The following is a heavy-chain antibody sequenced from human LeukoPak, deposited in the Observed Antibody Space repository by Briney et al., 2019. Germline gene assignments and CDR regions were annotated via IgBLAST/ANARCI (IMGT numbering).Heavy chain of an antibody. D-gene: IGHD3-22*01. V-gene: IGHV3-74*01. CDR2: ITNDGSST. CDR1: GLTFSSHW. Sequence: PGGSLRLSCAASGLTFSSHWMHWVRQAPGKGLVWVSRITNDGSSTTYADSVKGRFTISRDNAKNTLYLQMNSLRAEETAVYYCAKTYYSDFSYAFDIWGQGTMVTVSS. CDR3: AKTYYSDFSYAFDI. J-gene: IGHJ3*02.